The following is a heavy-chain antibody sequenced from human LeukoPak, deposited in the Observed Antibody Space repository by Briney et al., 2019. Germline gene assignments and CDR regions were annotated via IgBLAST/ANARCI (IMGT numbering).Heavy chain of an antibody. CDR2: INPNSGGT. V-gene: IGHV1-2*02. D-gene: IGHD6-19*01. J-gene: IGHJ4*02. Sequence: ASVKVSCKASGYTFTGYYMHWVRQAPGQGLEWMGWINPNSGGTNYAQKFQGRVTMTRDTSISTAYMELSRLRSDDTAVYYCARDDHSSGWSQQLDYWGQGTLVTVSS. CDR3: ARDDHSSGWSQQLDY. CDR1: GYTFTGYY.